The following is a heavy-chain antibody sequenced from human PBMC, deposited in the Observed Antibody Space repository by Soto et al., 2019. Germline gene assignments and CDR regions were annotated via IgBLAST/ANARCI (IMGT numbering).Heavy chain of an antibody. V-gene: IGHV3-53*01. Sequence: LSLSCAASGFTVIITYMSWVRQAPGKGLEWVSVIYSGGSTYYADSVKGRFTISRDNSKNTLYLQMNSLRAEDTAVYYCARVFGAVYYYGMDVWGQGTTVTVSS. CDR1: GFTVIITY. D-gene: IGHD3-16*01. CDR2: IYSGGST. J-gene: IGHJ6*02. CDR3: ARVFGAVYYYGMDV.